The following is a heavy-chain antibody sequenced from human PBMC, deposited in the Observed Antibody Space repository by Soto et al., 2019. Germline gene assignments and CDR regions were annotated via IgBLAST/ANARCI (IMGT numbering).Heavy chain of an antibody. J-gene: IGHJ5*02. V-gene: IGHV4-31*03. CDR1: GGSISSGGYY. CDR2: IYYSGST. CDR3: ARSIDP. Sequence: QVQLQESGPGLVKPSQTLSLTCTVSGGSISSGGYYWSWIRQHPGKGLEWIGHIYYSGSTYYNAALTSRVTISVDTSKNQFSLKLSSVAAADPAVDCGARSIDPWGQGTLVTVSS.